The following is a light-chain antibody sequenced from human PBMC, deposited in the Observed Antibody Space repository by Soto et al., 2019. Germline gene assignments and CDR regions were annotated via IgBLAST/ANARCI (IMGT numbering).Light chain of an antibody. Sequence: QSALTQPASVSGSPGQSITISCTGTSSDVGGYNYVSWYQQHPGKAPKLMIYDVSNRPSGGSNRFSGSKSGNTASLTISGLQAEDEADYYCSSYTSSSTLGFGTGTKLTVL. CDR2: DVS. J-gene: IGLJ1*01. V-gene: IGLV2-14*01. CDR1: SSDVGGYNY. CDR3: SSYTSSSTLG.